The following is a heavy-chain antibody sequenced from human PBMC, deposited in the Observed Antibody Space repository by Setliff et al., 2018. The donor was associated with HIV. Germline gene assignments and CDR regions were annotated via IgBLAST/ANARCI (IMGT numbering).Heavy chain of an antibody. V-gene: IGHV1-8*02. CDR1: GYIFTTYD. Sequence: ASVKVSCKASGYIFTTYDINWVRQATGQGLEWMGWMNPNSGNTGYTQEFQGRVTMTRNTSISTAYMELSSLRSEDTAVYYCARGIKLVGGVIVGSMDVWGKGTTVTVSS. CDR2: MNPNSGNT. CDR3: ARGIKLVGGVIVGSMDV. J-gene: IGHJ6*03. D-gene: IGHD3-16*02.